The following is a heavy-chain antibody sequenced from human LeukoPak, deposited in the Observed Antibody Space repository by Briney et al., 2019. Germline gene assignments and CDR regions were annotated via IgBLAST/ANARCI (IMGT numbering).Heavy chain of an antibody. D-gene: IGHD4-23*01. V-gene: IGHV4-59*01. Sequence: SETLSLTSTVSGGSISTYYCSWIRQPPGKGLDWIGSFYYTGSANYNPSLRSRVTISLDTSKNQISLRLSSVTAAATAVYYCARGGNALDYWGQGTLVTVSS. CDR3: ARGGNALDY. CDR2: FYYTGSA. J-gene: IGHJ4*02. CDR1: GGSISTYY.